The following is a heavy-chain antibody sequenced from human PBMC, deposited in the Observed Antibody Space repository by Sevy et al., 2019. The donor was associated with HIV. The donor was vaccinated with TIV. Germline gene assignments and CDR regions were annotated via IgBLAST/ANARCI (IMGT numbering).Heavy chain of an antibody. Sequence: ASVKVSCKASGYTFTGYYIHWVRQAPGQGLEWMGWINPNSGGTNYAQKFQNRVTMTRDTSITTAYMELSNLRSDDTAVYYCARDYLLASSYCFDPWGQGTLVTVSS. V-gene: IGHV1-2*02. CDR3: ARDYLLASSYCFDP. D-gene: IGHD6-6*01. J-gene: IGHJ5*02. CDR2: INPNSGGT. CDR1: GYTFTGYY.